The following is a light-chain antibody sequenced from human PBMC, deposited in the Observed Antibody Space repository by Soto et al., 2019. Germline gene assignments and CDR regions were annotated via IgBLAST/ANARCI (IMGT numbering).Light chain of an antibody. CDR2: DAS. J-gene: IGKJ2*03. CDR1: QSVSSGY. Sequence: EIVLTQSPGTLSLSPGEIATLSCRASQSVSSGYLAWYQQKPGQAPRLLMYDASIRATGITDRFSGSGSGTDFTLTISRLEPEDFAVYYCQQYGNSPPFSFGQGTKLEIK. V-gene: IGKV3-20*01. CDR3: QQYGNSPPFS.